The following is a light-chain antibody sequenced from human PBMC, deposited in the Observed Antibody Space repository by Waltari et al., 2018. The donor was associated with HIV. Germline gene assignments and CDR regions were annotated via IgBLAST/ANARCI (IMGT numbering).Light chain of an antibody. V-gene: IGLV2-8*01. CDR3: TSYAGRNTFV. Sequence: QSALTQPPSASGSPGQSVTISCTGKTSDVGSYNNVPWYQHHPGKAPKLLIYEVFKRPSGVPDRFSGSKSGNPASLTVSGLQAEDEADYYCTSYAGRNTFVFGGGTKLTVL. CDR1: TSDVGSYNN. J-gene: IGLJ2*01. CDR2: EVF.